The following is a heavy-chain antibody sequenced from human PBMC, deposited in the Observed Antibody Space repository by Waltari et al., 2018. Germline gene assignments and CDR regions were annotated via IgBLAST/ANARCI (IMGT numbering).Heavy chain of an antibody. V-gene: IGHV3-33*06. CDR1: GFTFSSYG. Sequence: QVQLVESGGGVVQPGRSLRLSCAASGFTFSSYGMHWVRQAPGKGLEWVAVIWYDGSNKYYADSVKGRFTISRDNSKNTLYLQMNSLRAEDTAVYYCAKRGAVAGPLSGSFPYYFDYWGQGTLVTVSS. CDR2: IWYDGSNK. J-gene: IGHJ4*02. D-gene: IGHD6-19*01. CDR3: AKRGAVAGPLSGSFPYYFDY.